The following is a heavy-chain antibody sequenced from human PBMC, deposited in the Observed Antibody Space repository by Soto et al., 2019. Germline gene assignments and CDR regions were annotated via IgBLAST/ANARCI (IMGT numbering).Heavy chain of an antibody. CDR2: IKPDGSES. J-gene: IGHJ4*02. CDR3: AIEEWWRVEF. Sequence: EVPLAESGGCLVQPGGSLRLSCVASGFTFSRHYMTWVRQAPGKGLESVAKIKPDGSESYYVDSVRGRFTFSRDNAKNSLSLQMNSLRDEDTAVYYCAIEEWWRVEFWGQGTLVTVSS. V-gene: IGHV3-7*01. CDR1: GFTFSRHY. D-gene: IGHD2-15*01.